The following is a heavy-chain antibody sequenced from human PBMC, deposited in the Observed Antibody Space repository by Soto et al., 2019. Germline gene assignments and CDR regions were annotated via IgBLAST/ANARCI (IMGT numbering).Heavy chain of an antibody. CDR3: AKGHVFVAPQNGRSFDS. Sequence: EGQLFQSGGDLVQPGGSLRLSCAASGFTFSHFEISWVRQAQGKGLEWISYITSSGGTTYYADSVKGRFTISRDNTKNSLYLQMNSLRAEDTAVYYCAKGHVFVAPQNGRSFDSWGQGSLVTVSS. CDR2: ITSSGGTT. D-gene: IGHD2-21*01. V-gene: IGHV3-48*03. CDR1: GFTFSHFE. J-gene: IGHJ4*02.